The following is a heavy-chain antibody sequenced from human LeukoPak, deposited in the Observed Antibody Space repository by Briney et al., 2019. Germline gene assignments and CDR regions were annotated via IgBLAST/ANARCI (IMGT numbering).Heavy chain of an antibody. CDR2: INRNGGST. CDR1: GFTFDDYG. Sequence: GGSLRLSCAASGFTFDDYGMSWVRQAPGKGLEWVSGINRNGGSTGYADSVKGRFTISRDNAKNSLYLQMNSLRAEDTALYYCARGKGIAAAGYPFDYWGQGTLVTVSS. J-gene: IGHJ4*02. CDR3: ARGKGIAAAGYPFDY. D-gene: IGHD6-13*01. V-gene: IGHV3-20*04.